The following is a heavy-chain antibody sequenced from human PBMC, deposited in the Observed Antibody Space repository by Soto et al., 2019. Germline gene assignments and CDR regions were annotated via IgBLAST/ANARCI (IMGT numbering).Heavy chain of an antibody. D-gene: IGHD3-10*01. V-gene: IGHV2-5*02. CDR2: IFWDDDK. J-gene: IGHJ2*01. Sequence: QITLKESGPTLVKPTQTLTLTCTFSGFSLSTSGVGVGWIRQPPGKALEWLALIFWDDDKRYSPSLKSRLTITQDTSKNHVVQTMTNMDPVDTATYYGAHSYCYGSGSYYTFDLWGRGTLVTVSS. CDR1: GFSLSTSGVG. CDR3: AHSYCYGSGSYYTFDL.